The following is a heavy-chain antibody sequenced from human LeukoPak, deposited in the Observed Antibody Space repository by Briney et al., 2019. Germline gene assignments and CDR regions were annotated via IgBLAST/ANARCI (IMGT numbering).Heavy chain of an antibody. J-gene: IGHJ3*02. V-gene: IGHV4-34*01. CDR3: AISLYYYGSDSFDI. Sequence: PSETLSLTCAVYGGSFSGYYWSWIRQPPGKGLEWVGEINHSGGTKYNPSLESRVTIPVDTSKNQFSLKLSSVTAAETAVYYCAISLYYYGSDSFDIWGQGTMVSVSS. D-gene: IGHD3-10*01. CDR1: GGSFSGYY. CDR2: INHSGGT.